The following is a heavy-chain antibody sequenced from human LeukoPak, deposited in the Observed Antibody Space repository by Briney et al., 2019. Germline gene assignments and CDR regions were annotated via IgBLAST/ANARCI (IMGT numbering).Heavy chain of an antibody. CDR2: INHSGGT. CDR1: GGSFSGYY. CDR3: ARDLLGYCSSTSCYSNWFDP. V-gene: IGHV4-34*01. D-gene: IGHD2-2*02. Sequence: SETLSLTCAVYGGSFSGYYWSWIRQPPGKGLEWIGEINHSGGTNYNPSLKSRVTISVDTSKNQFSLKLSSVTAADTAVYYCARDLLGYCSSTSCYSNWFDPWGQGTLVTVSS. J-gene: IGHJ5*02.